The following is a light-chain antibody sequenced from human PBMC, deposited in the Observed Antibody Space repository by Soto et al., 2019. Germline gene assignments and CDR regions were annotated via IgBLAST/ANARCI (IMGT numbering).Light chain of an antibody. J-gene: IGKJ2*02. CDR2: AAS. Sequence: DIQLTQSPSSLSASVGDRVTITCRASQGISSYLAWYQQKPGNAPKLLIYAASTMQSGVPSRFSGSGSGTEFTLTISSLQPEDFATYYCQQLNSYPRTFGQGTKLEIK. CDR3: QQLNSYPRT. CDR1: QGISSY. V-gene: IGKV1-9*01.